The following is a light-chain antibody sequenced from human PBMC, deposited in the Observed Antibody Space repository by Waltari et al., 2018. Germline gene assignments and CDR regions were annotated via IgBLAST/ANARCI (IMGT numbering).Light chain of an antibody. CDR2: AAS. CDR1: QTVSSN. V-gene: IGKV3-15*01. CDR3: QQYNNWPAVFT. J-gene: IGKJ3*01. Sequence: EIVMTQSPATVSVSPGERATLSCRASQTVSSNLAWYQQKPGQAPRLLIYAASTRATGVPARFSGSGSGTEFTLTISSLQSEDFAVYYCQQYNNWPAVFTFGPGTKVDIK.